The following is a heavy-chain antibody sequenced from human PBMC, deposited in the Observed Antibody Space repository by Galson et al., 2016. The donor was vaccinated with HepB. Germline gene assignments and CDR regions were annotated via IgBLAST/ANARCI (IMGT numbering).Heavy chain of an antibody. CDR1: GYTFTNYW. D-gene: IGHD1/OR15-1a*01. Sequence: QSGAEVKKPGESLKISCKGSGYTFTNYWIGWVRQMPGKGLEWLGIIYPADSDTRYSPSFQGQVTISADKSNSTAYLQWSSLKASDTAIYYCARHRTPYSYYYGMDVWGQGTTVTVSS. CDR2: IYPADSDT. J-gene: IGHJ6*02. CDR3: ARHRTPYSYYYGMDV. V-gene: IGHV5-51*01.